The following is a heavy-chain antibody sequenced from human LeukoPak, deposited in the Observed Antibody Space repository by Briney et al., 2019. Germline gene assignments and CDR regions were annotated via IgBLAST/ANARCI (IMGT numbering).Heavy chain of an antibody. J-gene: IGHJ4*02. V-gene: IGHV3-7*01. CDR3: ARDPPRRFDY. CDR2: MNGDGSET. CDR1: VFTYSDYW. Sequence: GRSLRLSCAASVFTYSDYWMTWVRQAPGKGREGVANMNGDGSETHYVDSVKGRFTISRDNTKNSMYLQMNSLRAEDTAVYYCARDPPRRFDYWGQGTLVTVSS.